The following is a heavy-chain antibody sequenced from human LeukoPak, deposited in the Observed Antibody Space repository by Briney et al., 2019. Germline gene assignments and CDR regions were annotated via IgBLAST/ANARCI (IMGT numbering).Heavy chain of an antibody. J-gene: IGHJ6*03. CDR1: GFTFSSYA. CDR3: AKDPLSYYYYYYMDV. CDR2: ISGSGGST. Sequence: GGSLRLSCAASGFTFSSYAMSWVRQAPGNGLEWVSAISGSGGSTYYADSVKGRFTISRDNSKNTLYLQMNSLRAEDTAVYYCAKDPLSYYYYYYMDVWGKGTTVTVSS. V-gene: IGHV3-23*01.